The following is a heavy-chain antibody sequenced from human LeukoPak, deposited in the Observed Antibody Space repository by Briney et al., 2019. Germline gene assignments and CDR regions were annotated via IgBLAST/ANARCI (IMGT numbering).Heavy chain of an antibody. CDR3: ARQRITMVRGVHDAFDI. Sequence: GESLKISCKGSGYSFTSYWIGWVRQMPGKGLEWMGIVSPSDSDTRYSPSFQGQVTISADKSISTAYLQWSSLKASDTAMYYCARQRITMVRGVHDAFDIWGQGTMVTVSS. V-gene: IGHV5-51*01. D-gene: IGHD3-10*01. J-gene: IGHJ3*02. CDR1: GYSFTSYW. CDR2: VSPSDSDT.